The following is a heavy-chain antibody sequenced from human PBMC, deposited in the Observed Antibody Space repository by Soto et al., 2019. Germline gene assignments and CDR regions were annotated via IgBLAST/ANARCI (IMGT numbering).Heavy chain of an antibody. D-gene: IGHD6-25*01. CDR2: IYYSGST. Sequence: SETLSLTCSVSGGSISSVGHYWTWIRQQPGKGLERIGYIYYSGSTDYNPSPKSRVTISVDRSKNQFSLNLSSVTAADTAIYYCARESGGYDSSTRYGLDVWGQGTTVTVSS. CDR1: GGSISSVGHY. V-gene: IGHV4-31*03. J-gene: IGHJ6*02. CDR3: ARESGGYDSSTRYGLDV.